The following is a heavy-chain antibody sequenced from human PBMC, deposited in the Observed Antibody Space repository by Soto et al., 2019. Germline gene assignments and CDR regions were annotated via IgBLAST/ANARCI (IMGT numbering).Heavy chain of an antibody. J-gene: IGHJ2*01. CDR1: GYTFTNYA. Sequence: QVQLVQSGAEVKKPGASVKVSCKASGYTFTNYAMHWVRQAPGQRLEWMGWINAGNGNTKYSQKFQGRVTITRDTSASPAYMELSSLRSEDTAVYYCARGGSLYWYFYLWGRGTLVTVSS. V-gene: IGHV1-3*01. D-gene: IGHD1-26*01. CDR3: ARGGSLYWYFYL. CDR2: INAGNGNT.